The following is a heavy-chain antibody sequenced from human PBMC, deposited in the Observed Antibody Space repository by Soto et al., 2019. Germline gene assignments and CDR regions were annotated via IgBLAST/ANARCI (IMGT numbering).Heavy chain of an antibody. CDR1: GGSISTYY. CDR2: IYYSGST. CDR3: ARDKCYYDSSGYLGMDV. D-gene: IGHD3-22*01. Sequence: PSETLSLTCTVSGGSISTYYWAWIRQPPGKGLEWIGYIYYSGSTNYNPSLKSRVTISVDTSKIQFSLKLSSVTAADTAVYYCARDKCYYDSSGYLGMDVWGQGTRVTVSS. V-gene: IGHV4-59*01. J-gene: IGHJ6*02.